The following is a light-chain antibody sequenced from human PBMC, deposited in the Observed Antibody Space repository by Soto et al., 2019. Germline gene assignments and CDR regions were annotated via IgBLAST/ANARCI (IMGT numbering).Light chain of an antibody. CDR3: SSYAGGNNYV. Sequence: QSVLTQPPSASGSPGQSVTISCTGTSSDVGSYNYVSWYQQHPGKAPKLLIYEVSKWPSGVLDRFSGSKSGNTASLTVSGLQAEDDADYYCSSYAGGNNYVFGTGTKVTVL. V-gene: IGLV2-8*01. CDR1: SSDVGSYNY. J-gene: IGLJ1*01. CDR2: EVS.